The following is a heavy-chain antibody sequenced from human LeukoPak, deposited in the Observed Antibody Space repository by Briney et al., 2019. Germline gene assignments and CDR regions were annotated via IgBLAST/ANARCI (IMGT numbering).Heavy chain of an antibody. D-gene: IGHD6-13*01. V-gene: IGHV4-39*01. CDR2: VYYSGST. J-gene: IGHJ4*02. Sequence: SETLSLTCTVSGGSISSYYWSWIRQPPGKGLEWVGSVYYSGSTYYIPSLKSRVTISVDTSKNQFSLRLQSVTAADTAVYYCARHLGGSSSFDYWGQGTLVTVSS. CDR1: GGSISSYY. CDR3: ARHLGGSSSFDY.